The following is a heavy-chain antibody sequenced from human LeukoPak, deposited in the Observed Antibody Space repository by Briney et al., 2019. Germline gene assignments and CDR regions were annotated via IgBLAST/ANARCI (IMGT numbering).Heavy chain of an antibody. CDR3: AISREQQLP. Sequence: ASVKVSCKVSGYTFTDYYMHWVQQAPGKGLGWMGLVDPEDGETIYAEKFQGRVTITADTSTDTAYMELSSLRSEDTAVYYCAISREQQLPWGQGTLVTVSS. V-gene: IGHV1-69-2*01. CDR2: VDPEDGET. CDR1: GYTFTDYY. D-gene: IGHD6-13*01. J-gene: IGHJ4*02.